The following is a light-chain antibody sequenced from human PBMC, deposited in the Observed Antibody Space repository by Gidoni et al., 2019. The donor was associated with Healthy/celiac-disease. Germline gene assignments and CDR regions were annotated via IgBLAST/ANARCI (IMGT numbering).Light chain of an antibody. CDR3: QQYNKWPPWT. CDR1: QSVSSN. V-gene: IGKV3-15*01. J-gene: IGKJ1*01. CDR2: AAS. Sequence: EIVMPQSPATLSVSPGERATLSCRASQSVSSNLAWYQQKPGQAPRLLIYAASTRATGIPARFSGSGSGTEFTLTISSLQSEDFAVYYCQQYNKWPPWTFGQGTKVEIK.